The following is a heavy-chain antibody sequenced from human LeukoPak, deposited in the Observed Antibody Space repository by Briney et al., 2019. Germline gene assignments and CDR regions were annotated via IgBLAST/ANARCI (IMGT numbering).Heavy chain of an antibody. CDR2: INHSGST. CDR3: ARSPNLLFDY. V-gene: IGHV4-34*01. J-gene: IGHJ4*02. Sequence: PSETLSLTCAVYGGSFSGYYLSWIRQPPGKGLEWIGEINHSGSTNYNPSLKSRVTISVDTSKNQFSLKLSSVTAADTAVYYCARSPNLLFDYWGQGTLVTVSS. CDR1: GGSFSGYY.